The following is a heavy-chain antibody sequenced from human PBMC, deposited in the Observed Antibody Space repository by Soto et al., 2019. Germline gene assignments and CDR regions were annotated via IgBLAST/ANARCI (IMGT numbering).Heavy chain of an antibody. CDR1: GFTFSSYA. CDR2: ISGSGGST. Sequence: GESLKISCAASGFTFSSYAMSWVRQAPGKGLEWVSAISGSGGSTYYADSVKGRFTISRDNSKNTLYLQMNSLRAEDTAVYYCAITLEYSSSSGAFDIWGQGTMVTVSS. V-gene: IGHV3-23*01. CDR3: AITLEYSSSSGAFDI. J-gene: IGHJ3*02. D-gene: IGHD6-6*01.